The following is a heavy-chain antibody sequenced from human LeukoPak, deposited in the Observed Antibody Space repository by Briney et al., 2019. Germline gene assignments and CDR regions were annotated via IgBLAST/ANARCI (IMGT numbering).Heavy chain of an antibody. Sequence: NPSETLSLTCAVYGGSFSGYYWSWIRQPPGKGLEWIGEINHSGSTNYNPSLKSRVTILVDTSKNQFSLKLSSVTAADTAVYYCARHRPTRIIVVVPAAPGRPFDPWGQGTLVTVSS. CDR1: GGSFSGYY. V-gene: IGHV4-34*01. CDR3: ARHRPTRIIVVVPAAPGRPFDP. CDR2: INHSGST. J-gene: IGHJ5*02. D-gene: IGHD2-2*01.